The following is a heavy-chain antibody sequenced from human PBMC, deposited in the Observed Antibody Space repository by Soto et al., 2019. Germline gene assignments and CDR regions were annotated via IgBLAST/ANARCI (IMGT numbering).Heavy chain of an antibody. V-gene: IGHV3-23*01. CDR1: GFTFSSYA. D-gene: IGHD2-8*01. J-gene: IGHJ4*02. CDR3: AKDVKTLGYCTNGVCYYFDY. Sequence: GGSLRLSCAASGFTFSSYAMSWVRQAPGKGLEWVSAISGSGGSTYYADSVKGRFTISSDNSKNTLYLQMNSLRAEDTAVYYCAKDVKTLGYCTNGVCYYFDYWGQGTLVTVSS. CDR2: ISGSGGST.